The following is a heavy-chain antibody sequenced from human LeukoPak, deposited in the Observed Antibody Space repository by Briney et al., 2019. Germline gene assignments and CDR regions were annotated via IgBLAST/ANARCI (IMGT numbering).Heavy chain of an antibody. Sequence: PSETLSLTCTVSGDSISSYYWSWIRQPPGKGLEWIGYIYHSGSTNYNPSLKSRVTISVDTSKNHFSLKLSSVTAADTAVYYCARTLPLGSGTFGLFDPWGQGTLVTVSS. V-gene: IGHV4-59*01. CDR2: IYHSGST. D-gene: IGHD3-10*02. J-gene: IGHJ5*02. CDR3: ARTLPLGSGTFGLFDP. CDR1: GDSISSYY.